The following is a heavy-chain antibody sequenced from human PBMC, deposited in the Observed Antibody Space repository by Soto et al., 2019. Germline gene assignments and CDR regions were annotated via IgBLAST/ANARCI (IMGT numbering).Heavy chain of an antibody. Sequence: PSETLSLTCTVSGGSISSGDYYWSWIRQPPXKGLEWIGYIYYSGSTYYNPSLKSRVTISVDTSKNQFSLKLSSVTAADTAVYYCAGSLLYYDFWSGYYTPGSWFDPWGQGTLVTVSS. CDR1: GGSISSGDYY. D-gene: IGHD3-3*01. CDR2: IYYSGST. CDR3: AGSLLYYDFWSGYYTPGSWFDP. J-gene: IGHJ5*02. V-gene: IGHV4-30-4*01.